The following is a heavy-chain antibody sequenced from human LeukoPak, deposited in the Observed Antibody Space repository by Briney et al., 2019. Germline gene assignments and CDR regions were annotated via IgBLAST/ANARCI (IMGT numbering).Heavy chain of an antibody. CDR2: ISANNGNT. CDR1: GYTFTSHY. D-gene: IGHD1-26*01. Sequence: GASVNLSCKASGYTFTSHYIHWVRQAPGQGLEWMGWISANNGNTKYNTKYAQNLQGRVTMTTDISTSTAYMELRTLRSDDTAVYYCARDRDRSGSQSYWGQGTLVTVSS. V-gene: IGHV1-18*04. CDR3: ARDRDRSGSQSY. J-gene: IGHJ4*02.